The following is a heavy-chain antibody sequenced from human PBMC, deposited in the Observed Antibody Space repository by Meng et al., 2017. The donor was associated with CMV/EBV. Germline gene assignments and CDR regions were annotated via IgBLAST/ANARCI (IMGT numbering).Heavy chain of an antibody. J-gene: IGHJ6*02. V-gene: IGHV3-15*01. CDR2: IKSKTDGGTT. CDR1: GFTFSNAW. D-gene: IGHD3-3*01. Sequence: GESLKISCAASGFTFSNAWMSWVRQAPGKGLEWVGRIKSKTDGGTTDYAAPVKGRFTIPRDDSKNTLYLQMNSLKTEDTAVYYCTTLEWSWLIYYYYYGMDVWGQGTTVTVSS. CDR3: TTLEWSWLIYYYYYGMDV.